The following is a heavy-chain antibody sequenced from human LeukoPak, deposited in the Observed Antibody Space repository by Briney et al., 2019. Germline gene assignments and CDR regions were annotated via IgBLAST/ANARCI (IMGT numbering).Heavy chain of an antibody. CDR1: GYTFTSYY. CDR2: INPSGGST. D-gene: IGHD3-22*01. CDR3: ARGAGVYYYDSSGYYGALTG. J-gene: IGHJ4*02. Sequence: ASVKVSCKASGYTFTSYYMHWVRQAPGQGLEWMGIINPSGGSTSYAQKFQGRVTMTRGTSTSTVYMELSSLRSEDTAVYYCARGAGVYYYDSSGYYGALTGWGQGTLVTVSS. V-gene: IGHV1-46*01.